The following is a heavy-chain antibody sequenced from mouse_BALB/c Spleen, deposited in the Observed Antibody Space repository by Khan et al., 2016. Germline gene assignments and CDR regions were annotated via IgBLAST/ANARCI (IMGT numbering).Heavy chain of an antibody. J-gene: IGHJ4*01. CDR1: GYSITSDYA. Sequence: EVQLQESGPGLVKPSQSLSLTCTVTGYSITSDYAWNWIRQFPGNKLEWMGYISYSGSTSYNPSLKSRISITRDTSKNQFFLQLNSVTTEDTATYYWARRGGFYAMDYWGQGTSVTVSS. CDR2: ISYSGST. CDR3: ARRGGFYAMDY. V-gene: IGHV3-2*02.